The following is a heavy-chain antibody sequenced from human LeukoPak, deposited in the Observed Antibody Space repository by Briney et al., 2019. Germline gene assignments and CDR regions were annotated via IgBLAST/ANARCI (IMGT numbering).Heavy chain of an antibody. CDR1: GGTFNSYT. CDR2: IIPIFGTA. D-gene: IGHD6-19*01. J-gene: IGHJ4*02. CDR3: ARTGYSSGWYYPY. Sequence: ASVKVSCKASGGTFNSYTITWVRQAPGQGLEWMGGIIPIFGTANYAQKFQGRVTITADKSTSTAYMELSSLRSEDTAVYYCARTGYSSGWYYPYWGQGTLVTVSS. V-gene: IGHV1-69*06.